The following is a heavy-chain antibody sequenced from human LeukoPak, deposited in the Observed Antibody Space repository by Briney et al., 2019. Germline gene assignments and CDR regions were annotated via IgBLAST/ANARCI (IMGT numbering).Heavy chain of an antibody. Sequence: GGSLRLSCAASGFTVSNNYMSWVRQAPGKGLEWVSVIYSAGSTYYADSVKDRFTISTDNSKNTLYLQMNSLRADDTAVYYCAREVMGDAGYFHLWGRGTLVTVSS. CDR1: GFTVSNNY. D-gene: IGHD3-16*01. CDR2: IYSAGST. CDR3: AREVMGDAGYFHL. V-gene: IGHV3-53*01. J-gene: IGHJ2*01.